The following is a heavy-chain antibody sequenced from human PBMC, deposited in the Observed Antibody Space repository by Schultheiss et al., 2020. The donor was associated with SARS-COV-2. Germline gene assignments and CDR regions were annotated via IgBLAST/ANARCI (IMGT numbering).Heavy chain of an antibody. CDR3: ATLKPRYCSSTSCPTP. CDR1: GFTFSNYY. J-gene: IGHJ5*02. V-gene: IGHV3-7*03. Sequence: GESLKISCAASGFTFSNYYMSWVRQAPGKGLEWVANIKQDGSEKYYVDSVKGRFTISRDNAKNSLYLQMNSLRAEDTALYYCATLKPRYCSSTSCPTPWGQGTLVTVSS. D-gene: IGHD2-2*01. CDR2: IKQDGSEK.